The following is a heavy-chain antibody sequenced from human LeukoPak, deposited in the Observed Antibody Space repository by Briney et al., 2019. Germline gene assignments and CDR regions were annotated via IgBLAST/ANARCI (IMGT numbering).Heavy chain of an antibody. V-gene: IGHV3-7*03. CDR1: GFTFSRYW. CDR2: IKQDGSEK. D-gene: IGHD3-10*01. CDR3: ARDSCSMVRGADFDY. J-gene: IGHJ4*02. Sequence: GGSLRLSCAASGFTFSRYWMSWVRQAPGKGLEWVANIKQDGSEKYYVDSVKGRFTISRDNAKNSVYLQMNSLIAEDTDVYYCARDSCSMVRGADFDYWGQGTLVNVSS.